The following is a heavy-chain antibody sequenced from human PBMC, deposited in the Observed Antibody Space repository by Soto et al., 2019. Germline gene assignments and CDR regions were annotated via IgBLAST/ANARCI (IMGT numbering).Heavy chain of an antibody. V-gene: IGHV3-30*01. Sequence: DSVKGRITISRDNSKNTLYLQMNSLRAEDKAIYYCASAYYDFWGDSQPSYGLDAWGQGTTVTVSS. CDR3: ASAYYDFWGDSQPSYGLDA. J-gene: IGHJ6*02. D-gene: IGHD3-3*01.